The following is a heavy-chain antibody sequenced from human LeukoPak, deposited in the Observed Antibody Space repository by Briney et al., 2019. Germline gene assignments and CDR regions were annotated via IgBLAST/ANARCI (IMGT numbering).Heavy chain of an antibody. CDR1: GFTFSSYW. CDR2: INSDGGSA. D-gene: IGHD5-24*01. V-gene: IGHV3-74*01. Sequence: GGSLRLSCTASGFTFSSYWMHWVRQAPGKGLVWVSRINSDGGSASYADSVKGRFTISRDNAKNTLYLQMNSLRAEDTAVYYCARRIQGMAPYYFDYWGQGTLVTVSS. J-gene: IGHJ4*02. CDR3: ARRIQGMAPYYFDY.